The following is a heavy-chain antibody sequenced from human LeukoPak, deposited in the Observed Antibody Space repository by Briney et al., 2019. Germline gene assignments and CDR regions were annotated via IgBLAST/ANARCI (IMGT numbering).Heavy chain of an antibody. CDR2: IYHSGST. D-gene: IGHD1-1*01. CDR1: GGSISSYY. J-gene: IGHJ5*02. V-gene: IGHV4-38-2*02. CDR3: ARVVAGTTGDWFDP. Sequence: PSETLSFTCTVSGGSISSYYWSWVRQPPGKGLEWIGSIYHSGSTYYNPSLKSRVTISVDTSKNQFSLKLSSVTAADTAVYYCARVVAGTTGDWFDPWGQGTLVTVSS.